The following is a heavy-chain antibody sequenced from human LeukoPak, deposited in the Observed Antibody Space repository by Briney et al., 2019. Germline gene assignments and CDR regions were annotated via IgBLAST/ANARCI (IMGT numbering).Heavy chain of an antibody. CDR1: GFTFSSFW. CDR3: ARLARGNCYDY. Sequence: GGSLRLSCAASGFTFSSFWMSWVRQAPGKGLEWVANIKQDGSERYYVDSVKGRFTFSRDNAKNSLDLQMNSLRAEDTAVHYCARLARGNCYDYWGQGTLVTVSS. J-gene: IGHJ4*02. CDR2: IKQDGSER. V-gene: IGHV3-7*01. D-gene: IGHD1-26*01.